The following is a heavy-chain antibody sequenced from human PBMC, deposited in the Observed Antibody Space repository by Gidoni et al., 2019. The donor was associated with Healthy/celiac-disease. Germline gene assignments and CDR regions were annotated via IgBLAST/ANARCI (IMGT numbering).Heavy chain of an antibody. J-gene: IGHJ4*02. CDR1: GGSISSSSYY. CDR3: ARPVGYDSHFDY. Sequence: QLQLQESGPGLVKPSETLSLTCTVSGGSISSSSYYWGWIRQPPGKGLEWIGSIYYSGSTYYNPSLKSRVTISVDTSKNQFSLKLSSVTAADTAVYYCARPVGYDSHFDYWGQGTLVTVSS. V-gene: IGHV4-39*01. CDR2: IYYSGST. D-gene: IGHD3-9*01.